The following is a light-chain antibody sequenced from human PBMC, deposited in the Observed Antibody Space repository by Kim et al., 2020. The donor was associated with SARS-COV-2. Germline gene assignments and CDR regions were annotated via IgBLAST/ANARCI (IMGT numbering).Light chain of an antibody. J-gene: IGLJ2*01. CDR1: QTNNRRNH. Sequence: TVPHSCSGKQTNNRRNHANWDQQVPWTAPKLLIYYDKERPSGVPDRFSGSKSGTAASLAITGLQSGDEADYYCAAWDDIQSGPVFGGGTQLTVL. V-gene: IGLV1-44*01. CDR2: YDK. CDR3: AAWDDIQSGPV.